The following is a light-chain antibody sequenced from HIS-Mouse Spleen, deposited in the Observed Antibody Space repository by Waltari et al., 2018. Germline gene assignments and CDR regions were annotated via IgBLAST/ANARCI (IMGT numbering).Light chain of an antibody. J-gene: IGKJ2*01. CDR1: QDISNY. Sequence: DIQMTQSPSSLSASVGDRVTITCQASQDISNYLNCDQQKPGKAPKLLIYDASNLETGVPSRFSGSGSGTDFTFTISSLQPEDIATYYCQQYDNPMYTFGQGTKLEIK. CDR3: QQYDNPMYT. CDR2: DAS. V-gene: IGKV1-33*01.